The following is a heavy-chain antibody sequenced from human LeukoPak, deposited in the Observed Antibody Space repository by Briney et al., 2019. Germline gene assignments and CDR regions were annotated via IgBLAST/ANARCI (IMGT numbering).Heavy chain of an antibody. J-gene: IGHJ4*02. CDR3: ARVPPGYSSTYLDY. Sequence: GASVKVSCKASGYTFTGYYMHWVRQAPGQGLEWMGWINPNSGGTNYAQKFQGRVTMTRDTSISTAYMELSRLRSDDTAVYYGARVPPGYSSTYLDYWGQGTLVTVSS. CDR1: GYTFTGYY. D-gene: IGHD6-13*01. V-gene: IGHV1-2*02. CDR2: INPNSGGT.